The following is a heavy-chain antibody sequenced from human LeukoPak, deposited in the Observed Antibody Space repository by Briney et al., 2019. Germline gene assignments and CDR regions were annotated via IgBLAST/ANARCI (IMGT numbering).Heavy chain of an antibody. CDR3: ARGLPATLLDY. J-gene: IGHJ4*02. V-gene: IGHV3-30*03. Sequence: GGSLRLSCAASGFTFSSYGMHWVRQAPGKGLDWVAVISNDGSKKYYTDSVKGRFTISRDNSKNTLSLQVSSLRVEDTAVYYCARGLPATLLDYWGQGTLVTVSS. CDR1: GFTFSSYG. CDR2: ISNDGSKK. D-gene: IGHD2-2*01.